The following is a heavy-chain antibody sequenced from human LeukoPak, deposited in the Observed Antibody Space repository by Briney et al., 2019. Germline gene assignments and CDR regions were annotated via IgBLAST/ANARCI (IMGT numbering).Heavy chain of an antibody. Sequence: SQTLSLTCTVSGGSISSGDYYWSWIRQPPGQGLGWIGYIYYSGSTYYNPSLKSRVTISVDTSKNQFSLKLSSVTAADTAVYYCARDQGYGTYFDYWGQGTLVTVSS. J-gene: IGHJ4*02. D-gene: IGHD5-12*01. CDR2: IYYSGST. CDR1: GGSISSGDYY. V-gene: IGHV4-30-4*01. CDR3: ARDQGYGTYFDY.